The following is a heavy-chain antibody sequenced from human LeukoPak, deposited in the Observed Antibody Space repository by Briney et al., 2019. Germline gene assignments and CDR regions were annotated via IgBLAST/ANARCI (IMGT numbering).Heavy chain of an antibody. V-gene: IGHV4-59*01. CDR1: GGSISGYY. Sequence: SETLSLTCTVSGGSISGYYWSWIRQPPGKGLEWIGYIYYSGSTNYNPSLKSRVTISVDTSKDQFSLKLSSVTAADTAVYYCARVYGGKAHYFDYWGQGTLVTVSS. CDR3: ARVYGGKAHYFDY. D-gene: IGHD4-23*01. J-gene: IGHJ4*02. CDR2: IYYSGST.